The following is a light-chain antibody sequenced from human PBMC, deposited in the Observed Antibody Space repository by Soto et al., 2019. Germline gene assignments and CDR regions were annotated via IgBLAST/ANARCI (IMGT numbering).Light chain of an antibody. CDR3: GSKAGSNKHVV. CDR1: SSDIGASNS. V-gene: IGLV2-8*01. CDR2: EVT. J-gene: IGLJ2*01. Sequence: QSALTQPPSASGSPGQSVTISCAGSSSDIGASNSVSWYQQHPGKAPKLLISEVTKRTSGVPDRFSGSKSGNTASLTVSGLQADDEADYYCGSKAGSNKHVVFGGGTKVTVL.